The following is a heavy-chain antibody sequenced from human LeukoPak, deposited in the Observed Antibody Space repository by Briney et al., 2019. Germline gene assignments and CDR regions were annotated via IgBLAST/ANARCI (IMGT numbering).Heavy chain of an antibody. D-gene: IGHD1-26*01. CDR2: IYYSGST. V-gene: IGHV4-61*01. CDR1: GGSVSSGSYY. J-gene: IGHJ4*02. Sequence: SETLSLTCTVSGGSVSSGSYYWSWIRQPPGKGVEWIGYIYYSGSTNYNPSLKSRVTISVDTSKNQFSLKLSSVTAADTAVYYCARGLVGAPGYFDYWGQGTLVTVSS. CDR3: ARGLVGAPGYFDY.